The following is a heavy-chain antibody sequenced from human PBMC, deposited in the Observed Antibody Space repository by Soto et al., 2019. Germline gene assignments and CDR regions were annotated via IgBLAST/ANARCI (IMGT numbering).Heavy chain of an antibody. J-gene: IGHJ6*03. V-gene: IGHV1-69*08. CDR1: GGTFSSYT. Sequence: QVQLVQSGAEVKKPGSSVKVSCKASGGTFSSYTISWVRQAPGQGLEWMGRIIPILGIANYAQKFQGRVTITADKSTSTASMELSSLRSEDTAVYYCARDIDDYGDEGDYYYYMDVWGKGTTVTVSS. CDR3: ARDIDDYGDEGDYYYYMDV. CDR2: IIPILGIA. D-gene: IGHD4-17*01.